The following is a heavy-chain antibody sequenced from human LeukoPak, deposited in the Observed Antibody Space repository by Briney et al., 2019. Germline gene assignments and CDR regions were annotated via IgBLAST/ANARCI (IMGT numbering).Heavy chain of an antibody. Sequence: GGSLRLSCAASGFTFDDYGMSWVRQAPGKGLVWVSRIRSDGSDTRYAESVKGRFTISRDNAKNTLYLQMNSLRAEDTAVYYCARDWFHAIDYWGQGTLVTVSS. CDR2: IRSDGSDT. V-gene: IGHV3-74*01. CDR1: GFTFDDYG. CDR3: ARDWFHAIDY. D-gene: IGHD2/OR15-2a*01. J-gene: IGHJ4*02.